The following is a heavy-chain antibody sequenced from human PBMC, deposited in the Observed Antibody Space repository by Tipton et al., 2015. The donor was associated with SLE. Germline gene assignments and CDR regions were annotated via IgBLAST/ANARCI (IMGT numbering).Heavy chain of an antibody. Sequence: TLSLTCTVSGGSISSGSYYWGWIRQPPGKGLEWIGSIYYSGSTSYNPSLKSRVTISVDTSKNQFSLKLSSVTAADTAVYYCARGDPGSSSWYAPPFGYWGQGTLVTVSS. CDR1: GGSISSGSYY. J-gene: IGHJ4*02. D-gene: IGHD6-13*01. CDR2: IYYSGST. V-gene: IGHV4-39*07. CDR3: ARGDPGSSSWYAPPFGY.